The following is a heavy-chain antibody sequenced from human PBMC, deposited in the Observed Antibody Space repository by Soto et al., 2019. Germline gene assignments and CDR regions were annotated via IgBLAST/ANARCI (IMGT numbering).Heavy chain of an antibody. Sequence: GGSLRLSCAASGFTFTSYLMGWVRQAPGKGLEWTSGISQNSVSTYYIESVKGRFTISRDNSKNTLSLQMNTLRVEDTAIYYCASYLWGTYSYFHYWGQGTPVTVSS. CDR3: ASYLWGTYSYFHY. J-gene: IGHJ4*02. V-gene: IGHV3-23*01. CDR2: ISQNSVST. D-gene: IGHD3-16*02. CDR1: GFTFTSYL.